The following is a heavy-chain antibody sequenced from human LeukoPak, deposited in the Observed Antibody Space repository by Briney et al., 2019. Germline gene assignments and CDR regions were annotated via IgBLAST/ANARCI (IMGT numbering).Heavy chain of an antibody. V-gene: IGHV4-39*07. D-gene: IGHD6-19*01. J-gene: IGHJ5*02. CDR2: IYYSGST. Sequence: SETLSLTCTVSGGSISSSSYYWGWIRQPPGKGLEWIGSIYYSGSTYYNPSLKSRVTISVDTSKNQFSLKLSSVTAADTAVYYCARGSEQWLASNWFDPWGQGTLVTVSS. CDR1: GGSISSSSYY. CDR3: ARGSEQWLASNWFDP.